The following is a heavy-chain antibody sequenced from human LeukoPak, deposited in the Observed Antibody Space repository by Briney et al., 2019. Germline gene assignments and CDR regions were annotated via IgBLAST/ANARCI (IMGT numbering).Heavy chain of an antibody. CDR3: IRLPD. Sequence: PGGSLRLSCAASGFTFSGSTMNWVRQASGKGLEWVGRIRSKANSYATSYAASVKGRFIISRDDSKNTAYLHMNSLRTEDTAVYYCIRLPDWGQGTLVTVSS. CDR2: IRSKANSYAT. J-gene: IGHJ1*01. CDR1: GFTFSGST. V-gene: IGHV3-73*01.